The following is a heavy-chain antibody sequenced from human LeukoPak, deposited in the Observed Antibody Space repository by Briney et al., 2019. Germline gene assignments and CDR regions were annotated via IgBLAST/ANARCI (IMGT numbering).Heavy chain of an antibody. Sequence: PGGSLRLSCAASGFTFSSYAMSWVRQAPGKGLVWVSRINSDGSSTSYADSVKGRFTISRDNAKNTLYLQMNSLRAEDTAVYYCARSFHYYGSGSYYQAASPFDYWGQGTLVTVSS. J-gene: IGHJ4*02. CDR2: INSDGSST. CDR1: GFTFSSYA. V-gene: IGHV3-74*01. CDR3: ARSFHYYGSGSYYQAASPFDY. D-gene: IGHD3-10*01.